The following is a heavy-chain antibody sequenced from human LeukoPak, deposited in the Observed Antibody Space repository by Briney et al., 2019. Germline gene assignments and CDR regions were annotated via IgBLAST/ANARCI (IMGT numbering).Heavy chain of an antibody. CDR3: ARETPGAGHFDY. D-gene: IGHD7-27*01. J-gene: IGHJ4*02. CDR2: IYYSGST. CDR1: GSSISSYY. Sequence: SETLSLTCTVSGSSISSYYWSWIRQPPGKGLEWIGYIYYSGSTNYNPSLKNRVTISVDTSKNQFSLKLSSVTAADTAVYYCARETPGAGHFDYWGQGSLVTVSS. V-gene: IGHV4-59*01.